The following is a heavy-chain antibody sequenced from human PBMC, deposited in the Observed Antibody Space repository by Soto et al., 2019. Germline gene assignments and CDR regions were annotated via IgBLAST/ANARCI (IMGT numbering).Heavy chain of an antibody. J-gene: IGHJ6*03. V-gene: IGHV4-39*02. CDR3: AGEGDILTGYPEGYYMDV. Sequence: SETLSLTCPFSGFYIRSSSYYWGWIRKPPGKGLEWIGSIYYSGSTYYNPSPKSRVTISVDTSKNQFSLKLSSVTAADTAVYYCAGEGDILTGYPEGYYMDVWGKGTTVTVSS. CDR2: IYYSGST. D-gene: IGHD3-9*01. CDR1: GFYIRSSSYY.